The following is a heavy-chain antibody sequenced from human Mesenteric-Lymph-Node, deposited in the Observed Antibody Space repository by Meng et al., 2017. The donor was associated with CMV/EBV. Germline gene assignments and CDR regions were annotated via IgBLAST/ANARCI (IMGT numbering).Heavy chain of an antibody. J-gene: IGHJ3*02. CDR3: AKDWGTGHRLHAFDI. V-gene: IGHV3-23*03. CDR2: ISCVGSST. CDR1: GFTFSGYA. D-gene: IGHD3-16*01. Sequence: GESLKISCAGSGFTFSGYAMHWVRQAPGKGLEWVSVISCVGSSTYYADSVKGRFTISRDNSKNTLYLQMNSLRAEDTAVYYCAKDWGTGHRLHAFDIWGQGTMVTVSS.